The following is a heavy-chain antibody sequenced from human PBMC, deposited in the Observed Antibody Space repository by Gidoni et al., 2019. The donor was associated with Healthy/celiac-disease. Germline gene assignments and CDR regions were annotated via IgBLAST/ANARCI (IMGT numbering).Heavy chain of an antibody. J-gene: IGHJ6*03. D-gene: IGHD6-13*01. CDR2: ISWNSGSI. CDR3: AKDAAGYSSSWYVLGGYMDV. V-gene: IGHV3-9*01. Sequence: EVQLVESGGGLVQPGRSLRLSCAASGFTFDYYAMQWVRQAPGNGLEWVSGISWNSGSIGYADSVKVRFTISRDNAKNSLYLQMNSLRAEDTALYYCAKDAAGYSSSWYVLGGYMDVWGKGTTVTVSS. CDR1: GFTFDYYA.